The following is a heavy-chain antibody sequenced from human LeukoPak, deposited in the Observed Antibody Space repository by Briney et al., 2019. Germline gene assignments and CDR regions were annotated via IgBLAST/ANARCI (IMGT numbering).Heavy chain of an antibody. J-gene: IGHJ6*03. D-gene: IGHD3-3*01. V-gene: IGHV4-39*07. Sequence: SGTLSLTCTVPGGSISSCDFYWDWIRQPPGKGLEWIGSITYYNPSLKSRVTISVHTSKNQFSLKLSSVTAADTAVYYCARDAIFGVVLSFPYYYYMDVWGKGTTVTVSS. CDR3: ARDAIFGVVLSFPYYYYMDV. CDR1: GGSISSCDFY. CDR2: IT.